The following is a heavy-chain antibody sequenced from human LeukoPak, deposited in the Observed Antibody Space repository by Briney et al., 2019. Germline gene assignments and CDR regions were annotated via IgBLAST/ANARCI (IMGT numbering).Heavy chain of an antibody. Sequence: PGGSLRLSCAASGFTVSNYFMNWVRQAPGKGLEWVSVIYSDGDTRYADSVKGRFIISRDNSNNTLYLQMNSLRAEDTAVYYCAKGYSSNWLLFDYWGQGILVSVSS. V-gene: IGHV3-53*01. J-gene: IGHJ4*02. CDR2: IYSDGDT. D-gene: IGHD6-13*01. CDR3: AKGYSSNWLLFDY. CDR1: GFTVSNYF.